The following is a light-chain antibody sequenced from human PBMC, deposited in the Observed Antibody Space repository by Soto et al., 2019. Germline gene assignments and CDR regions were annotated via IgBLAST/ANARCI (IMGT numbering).Light chain of an antibody. V-gene: IGKV3D-15*01. Sequence: IVMTQSPATLSVSPGQRATLSCRASQSVSTNLAWYQQKPGQAPRLLIYGASTRATGIPARFSGSGSGTEFTLTISGLQSDDFAFYYCQQYSNWPPWTFGQGTRVDFK. CDR2: GAS. CDR1: QSVSTN. J-gene: IGKJ1*01. CDR3: QQYSNWPPWT.